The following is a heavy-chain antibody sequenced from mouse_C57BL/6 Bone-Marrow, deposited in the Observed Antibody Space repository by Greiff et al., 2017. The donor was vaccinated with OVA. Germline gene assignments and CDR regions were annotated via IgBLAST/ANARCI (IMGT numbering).Heavy chain of an antibody. Sequence: VHLVESGAELVKPGASVKLSCKASGYTFTEYTIHWVKQRSGQGLEWIGWFYPGSGSIKYNEKFKDKATLTADKSSSTVYMELSRLTSEDSAVYFCARHEERWLLLHYWGQGTTLTVSS. V-gene: IGHV1-62-2*01. CDR1: GYTFTEYT. D-gene: IGHD2-3*01. CDR2: FYPGSGSI. CDR3: ARHEERWLLLHY. J-gene: IGHJ2*01.